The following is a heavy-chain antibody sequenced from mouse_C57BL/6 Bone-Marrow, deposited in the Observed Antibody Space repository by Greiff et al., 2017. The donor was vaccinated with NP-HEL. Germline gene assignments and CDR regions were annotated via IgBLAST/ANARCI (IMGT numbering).Heavy chain of an antibody. V-gene: IGHV1-55*01. Sequence: QVQLQQPGAELVKPGASVKMSCKASGYTFTSYWITWVKQRPGQGLEWIGDIYPGSGSTNYNEKFKSKATLTVDTSSSTAYMQLRSLTSADSAVYYCADYGSSPGAMDYWGQGTSVTVSS. CDR1: GYTFTSYW. D-gene: IGHD1-1*01. CDR3: ADYGSSPGAMDY. CDR2: IYPGSGST. J-gene: IGHJ4*01.